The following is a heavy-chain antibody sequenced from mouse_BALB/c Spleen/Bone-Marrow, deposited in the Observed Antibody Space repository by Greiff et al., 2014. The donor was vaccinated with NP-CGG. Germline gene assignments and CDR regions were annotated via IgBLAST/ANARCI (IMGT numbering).Heavy chain of an antibody. J-gene: IGHJ1*01. V-gene: IGHV2-9*02. D-gene: IGHD2-1*01. CDR2: IWAGGST. Sequence: VQLVESGPGLVAPSQSLSITCTASGFSLTSYGVYWVRQPPEKGLEWLGVIWAGGSTNYNSALMPRLSISKDNSKSQVFLKMNSLQTDDTAMYYCARAYGNYGYFDVWGAGTTVTVSS. CDR3: ARAYGNYGYFDV. CDR1: GFSLTSYG.